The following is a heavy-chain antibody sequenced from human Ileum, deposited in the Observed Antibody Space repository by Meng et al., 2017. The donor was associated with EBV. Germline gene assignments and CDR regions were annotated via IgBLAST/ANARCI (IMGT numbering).Heavy chain of an antibody. J-gene: IGHJ5*02. CDR1: GASIISNYW. V-gene: IGHV4-4*02. CDR3: ARKFSVVGSTDGWFDP. Sequence: QVPLQESRPGLGKPSGTLSLTCAVSGASIISNYWWSWVRQPTRKGLEWIGEIYYNTNTNYNPSLKGRVTMSVDTSQNQFSLTLSSVTAADTAVYFCARKFSVVGSTDGWFDPWGQGTLVTVSS. D-gene: IGHD2-8*01. CDR2: IYYNTNT.